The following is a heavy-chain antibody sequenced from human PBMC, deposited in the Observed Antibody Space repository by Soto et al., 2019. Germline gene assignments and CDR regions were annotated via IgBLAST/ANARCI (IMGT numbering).Heavy chain of an antibody. CDR2: ISAYNGNT. J-gene: IGHJ4*02. Sequence: QVQLVQSGAEVKKPGASVKVSCKASGYTFTSYGISWVRQAPGQGLEWMGWISAYNGNTNYAQKLQGRVTMTRDTSTSTANMELRSLRSDDTAVYYCARAEKFLTGSSAYYFDYWGQGTLVTDSS. CDR1: GYTFTSYG. CDR3: ARAEKFLTGSSAYYFDY. V-gene: IGHV1-18*01. D-gene: IGHD3-9*01.